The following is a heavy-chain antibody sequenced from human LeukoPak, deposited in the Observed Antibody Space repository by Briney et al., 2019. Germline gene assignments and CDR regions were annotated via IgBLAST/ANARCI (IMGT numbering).Heavy chain of an antibody. CDR2: INHRGST. V-gene: IGHV4-34*01. J-gene: IGHJ6*02. CDR1: GGSFSGYY. Sequence: SETLSLTCAVYGGSFSGYYWSWIRQPPGKGLEWIGEINHRGSTNYNPSLKSRVTISVDTSKNQFSLKLSSVTAADTAVYYCARGPLAAAGTLTYYYYGMDVWGQGTTVTVSS. CDR3: ARGPLAAAGTLTYYYYGMDV. D-gene: IGHD6-13*01.